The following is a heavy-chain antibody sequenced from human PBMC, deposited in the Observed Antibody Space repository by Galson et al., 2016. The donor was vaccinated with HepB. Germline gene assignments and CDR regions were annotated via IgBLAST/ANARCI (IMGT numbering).Heavy chain of an antibody. J-gene: IGHJ4*02. CDR1: GYSFTRYA. V-gene: IGHV1-3*01. CDR3: ARHIVVVPTANLRYLDY. CDR2: INAGNGYT. Sequence: SVKVSCKASGYSFTRYAMHWVRQAPGQRLEWMGWINAGNGYTKYSQKFQGRVTITRDTSASTAYMELSSLRSEDTAVYYCARHIVVVPTANLRYLDYWGQGTLVTVSS. D-gene: IGHD2-2*01.